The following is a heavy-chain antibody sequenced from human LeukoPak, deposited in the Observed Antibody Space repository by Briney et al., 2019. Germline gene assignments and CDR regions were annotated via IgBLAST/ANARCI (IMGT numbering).Heavy chain of an antibody. CDR1: GGSISSSSHY. CDR2: IYYSGST. CDR3: ARGVNYYDSSGYFDY. Sequence: SETLSLTCTVSGGSISSSSHYWGWIRQPPGKGLEWIGSIYYSGSTDYNPSLKSRVTISVDTSNNQFSLRLNSVTAADTAVYYCARGVNYYDSSGYFDYWGQGTLVTVSS. J-gene: IGHJ4*02. D-gene: IGHD3-22*01. V-gene: IGHV4-39*07.